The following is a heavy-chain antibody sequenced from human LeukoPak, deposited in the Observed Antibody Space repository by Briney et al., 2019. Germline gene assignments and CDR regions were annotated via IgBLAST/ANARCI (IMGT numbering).Heavy chain of an antibody. CDR1: GYTFSSYG. CDR2: ISVYSGNT. V-gene: IGHV1-18*01. CDR3: ARVANGVLGDY. J-gene: IGHJ4*02. D-gene: IGHD2-8*01. Sequence: ASVKVSCKASGYTFSSYGISWVRQAPGQGLEWMGWISVYSGNTNYAQRFQDRVTMTTDTSTTTAYMELRSLRSDDTAMYYCARVANGVLGDYWGQGTLVTVSS.